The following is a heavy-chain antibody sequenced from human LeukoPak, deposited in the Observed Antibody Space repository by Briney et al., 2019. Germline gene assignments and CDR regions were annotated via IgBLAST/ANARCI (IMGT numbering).Heavy chain of an antibody. CDR3: AREGTIFGVVKSFDY. CDR1: GGTFSSCA. D-gene: IGHD3-3*01. Sequence: SVKISCKASGGTFSSCAISWVRQAPGQGLEWMGGIIPIFGTANYAQKFQGRVTITADESTSTAYMELSSLRSEDTAVYYCAREGTIFGVVKSFDYWGQGTLVTVSS. V-gene: IGHV1-69*13. J-gene: IGHJ4*02. CDR2: IIPIFGTA.